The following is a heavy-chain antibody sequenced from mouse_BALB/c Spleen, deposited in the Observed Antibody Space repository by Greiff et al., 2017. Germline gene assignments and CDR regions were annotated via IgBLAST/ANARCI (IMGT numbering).Heavy chain of an antibody. CDR2: IYPYNGGT. CDR1: GYTFTDYN. Sequence: VQLKQSGPELVKPGASVKISCKASGYTFTDYNMHWVKQSHGKSLEWIGYIYPYNGGTGYNQKFKSKATLTVDNSSSTAYMELRSLTSEDSAVYYCARVSGYWFAYWGQGTLVTVSA. D-gene: IGHD3-1*01. V-gene: IGHV1S29*02. J-gene: IGHJ3*01. CDR3: ARVSGYWFAY.